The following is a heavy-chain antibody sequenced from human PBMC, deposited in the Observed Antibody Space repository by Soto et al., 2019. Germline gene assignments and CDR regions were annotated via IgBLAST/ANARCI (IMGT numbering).Heavy chain of an antibody. J-gene: IGHJ6*04. CDR1: GGSISSYY. Sequence: SETLSLTCTVSGGSISSYYWSWIRQPPGKGLEWIGYIYYSGSTNYNPSLKSRVTISVDTSKNQFSLKLSSVTAADTAVYYCARDQAGSKLFGMDVWGKGTTVTVSS. CDR3: ARDQAGSKLFGMDV. CDR2: IYYSGST. D-gene: IGHD3-10*01. V-gene: IGHV4-59*01.